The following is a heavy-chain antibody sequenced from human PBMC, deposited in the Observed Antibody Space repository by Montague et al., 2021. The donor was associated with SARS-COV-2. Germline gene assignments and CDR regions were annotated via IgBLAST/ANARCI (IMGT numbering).Heavy chain of an antibody. V-gene: IGHV4-61*02. CDR3: ARDDYRCDFDC. D-gene: IGHD4/OR15-4a*01. Sequence: TLSLTCTVSGDSITSDVSYWSWIRQPAGKGLEWIGRIYTTGSTNYNPSLKSRLTISLYTSRNKFSLTLSSVTAADTAVYYCARDDYRCDFDCRGQGTLVTVSS. CDR2: IYTTGST. J-gene: IGHJ4*02. CDR1: GDSITSDVSY.